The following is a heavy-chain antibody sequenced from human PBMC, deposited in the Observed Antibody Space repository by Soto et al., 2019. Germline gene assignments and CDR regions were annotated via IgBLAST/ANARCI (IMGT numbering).Heavy chain of an antibody. CDR2: IYYSGST. CDR1: GGSISSYY. D-gene: IGHD4-17*01. J-gene: IGHJ4*02. CDR3: AKTSNDYGDSYFDY. V-gene: IGHV4-59*08. Sequence: LSLTCTVSGGSISSYYWSWIRQPPGKGLEWIGYIYYSGSTNYNPSLKSRVTISVDTSKNQFSLKLSSVTAADTAVYYCAKTSNDYGDSYFDYWGQGTLVTVSS.